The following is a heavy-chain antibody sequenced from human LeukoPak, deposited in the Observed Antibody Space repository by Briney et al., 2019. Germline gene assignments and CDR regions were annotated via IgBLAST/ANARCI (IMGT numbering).Heavy chain of an antibody. CDR2: INHSGST. CDR3: ARDRGTWNDDGFDY. D-gene: IGHD1-1*01. J-gene: IGHJ4*02. Sequence: GSLRLSCAASGFTFSSYSMNWVRQAPGKGLEWIGEINHSGSTNYNPSLKSRVTISVDTSKNQFSLKLSSVTAADTAVYYCARDRGTWNDDGFDYWGQGTLVTVSS. V-gene: IGHV4-34*01. CDR1: GFTFSSYS.